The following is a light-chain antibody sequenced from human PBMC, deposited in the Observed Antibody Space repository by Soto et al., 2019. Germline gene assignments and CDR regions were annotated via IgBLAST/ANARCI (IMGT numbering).Light chain of an antibody. CDR2: DTS. Sequence: EVVLTQSPVTLALSAGERATLSCMASQSVGTFLAWYQQKPGQAPRLIIYDTSNRATGIPARSSDTGSGTDFALTISSVQAEDRAVYFCQHRTNWPRTFGQGTKLDIK. V-gene: IGKV3-11*01. J-gene: IGKJ2*01. CDR1: QSVGTF. CDR3: QHRTNWPRT.